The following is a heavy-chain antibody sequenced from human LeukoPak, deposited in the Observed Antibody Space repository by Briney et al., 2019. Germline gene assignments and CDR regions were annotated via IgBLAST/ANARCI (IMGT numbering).Heavy chain of an antibody. CDR2: INPNSGGT. CDR1: GYTFTGYY. Sequence: ASVKVSCKASGYTFTGYYMHWVRQAPGQGLEWMGWINPNSGGTNYAQKFQGWVTMTRDTSFSTAYMELSRLRSDDTAVYYCARGGMVRGVLGDYWGQGTLVTVSS. D-gene: IGHD3-10*01. V-gene: IGHV1-2*04. CDR3: ARGGMVRGVLGDY. J-gene: IGHJ4*02.